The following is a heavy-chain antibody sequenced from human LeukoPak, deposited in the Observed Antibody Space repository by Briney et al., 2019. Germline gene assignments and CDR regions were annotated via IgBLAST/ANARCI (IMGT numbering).Heavy chain of an antibody. D-gene: IGHD4-11*01. CDR2: MNPNSGNT. Sequence: GASVKVSCKAPGYTFTTLDINWVRQATGQGLEWMGWMNPNSGNTGYAQKLQGRVTMTTDTSTSTAYMELRSLRSDDTAVYYCARVTTEGFSYWYFDLWGRGTLVTVSS. CDR1: GYTFTTLD. V-gene: IGHV1-8*02. J-gene: IGHJ2*01. CDR3: ARVTTEGFSYWYFDL.